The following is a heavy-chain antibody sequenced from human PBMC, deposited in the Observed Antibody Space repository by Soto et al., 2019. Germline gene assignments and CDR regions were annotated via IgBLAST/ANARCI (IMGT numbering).Heavy chain of an antibody. CDR3: AKVDAYSYRTDH. CDR1: GFTFSNPA. V-gene: IGHV3-23*01. D-gene: IGHD3-16*02. CDR2: IGRTNNT. J-gene: IGHJ4*02. Sequence: GGSLRLSCAASGFTFSNPAMTWVRQALGKGPEWVSSIGRTNNTHYADSVKGRFAISRDNSQNTLYLQMNSLTAEDTAVYFCAKVDAYSYRTDHWGQGTLVTVSS.